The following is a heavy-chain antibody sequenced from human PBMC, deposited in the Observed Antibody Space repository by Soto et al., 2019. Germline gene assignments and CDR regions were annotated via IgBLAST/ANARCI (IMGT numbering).Heavy chain of an antibody. CDR3: AKDQVDYDFWSSPQGY. J-gene: IGHJ4*02. D-gene: IGHD3-3*01. CDR2: ISGSGGST. CDR1: GFTFSSYA. Sequence: EVQLLESGGGLVQPGGSLRLSCAASGFTFSSYAMSWVRQAPGKGLEWVSAISGSGGSTYYADSVKGRFTISRDNSKNTLYLQMNSLRAEDTAVYYCAKDQVDYDFWSSPQGYWGQGTLVTVSS. V-gene: IGHV3-23*01.